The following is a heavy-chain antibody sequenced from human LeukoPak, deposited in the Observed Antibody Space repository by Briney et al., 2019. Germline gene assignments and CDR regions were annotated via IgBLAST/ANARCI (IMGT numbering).Heavy chain of an antibody. D-gene: IGHD6-13*01. CDR3: ARVGNAGYSNWFDP. CDR2: IYTSGGT. J-gene: IGHJ5*02. CDR1: GGSISSGSYY. V-gene: IGHV4-61*02. Sequence: SETLSLTCTVSGGSISSGSYYWSWIRQPAGKGLEWIGRIYTSGGTNYNPSLKSRVTISVDTSKNQFSLKLSSVTAADTAVYYCARVGNAGYSNWFDPWGQGTLVTVSS.